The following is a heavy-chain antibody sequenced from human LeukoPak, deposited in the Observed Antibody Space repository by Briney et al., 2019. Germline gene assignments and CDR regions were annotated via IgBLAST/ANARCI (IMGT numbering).Heavy chain of an antibody. CDR3: AGGTTGTTVFDY. CDR1: GGTFSSYA. Sequence: ASVKVSCKASGGTFSSYAISWVRQAPGQGLEWMGGIIPIFGTANYAQKFQGRVTITTDESTSTAYMELSSLRSEDTAVYYCAGGTTGTTVFDYWGQGTLATVSS. J-gene: IGHJ4*02. V-gene: IGHV1-69*05. D-gene: IGHD1-1*01. CDR2: IIPIFGTA.